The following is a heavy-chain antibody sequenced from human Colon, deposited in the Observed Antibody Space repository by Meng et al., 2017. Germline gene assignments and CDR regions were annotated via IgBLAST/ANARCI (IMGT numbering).Heavy chain of an antibody. CDR3: AKDPNGDFLGAFDF. Sequence: GESLKISCVGSGFAFSNYAMIWIRQAPGKGLEWVSSITGSGGSTHYAESVKGRFSVSRDNSRNRLFLQMNDLRDEDTAVYYCAKDPNGDFLGAFDFWGQGTVVPSPQ. CDR2: ITGSGGST. CDR1: GFAFSNYA. D-gene: IGHD4-17*01. V-gene: IGHV3-23*01. J-gene: IGHJ3*01.